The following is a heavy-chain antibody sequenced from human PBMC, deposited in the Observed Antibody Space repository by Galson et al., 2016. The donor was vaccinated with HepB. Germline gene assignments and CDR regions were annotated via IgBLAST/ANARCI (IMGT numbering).Heavy chain of an antibody. J-gene: IGHJ4*02. V-gene: IGHV3-11*03. CDR1: GFTFSDYY. Sequence: SLRLSCAASGFTFSDYYMTWIRQAPGKGLEWVSYISGSSRNTNYADSVKGRFTISRDSAKNSLYLQMNSLRAEDTAVYYCARMRGDYDYWRQGTLVSVPS. CDR3: ARMRGDYDY. D-gene: IGHD4-17*01. CDR2: ISGSSRNT.